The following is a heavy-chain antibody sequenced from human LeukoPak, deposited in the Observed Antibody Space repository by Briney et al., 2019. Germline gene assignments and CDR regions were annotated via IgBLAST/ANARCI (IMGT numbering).Heavy chain of an antibody. CDR1: GGTFSSYA. J-gene: IGHJ6*03. V-gene: IGHV1-69*13. CDR3: ARGEPHDSPTQRPHYYMDV. D-gene: IGHD6-25*01. Sequence: GASVKVSCKASGGTFSSYAISWVRQAPGQGLEWMGGIIPIFGTANYAQKFQGRVTITADESTSTAYMELSSLRSEDTAVYYCARGEPHDSPTQRPHYYMDVWGKGTTVTISS. CDR2: IIPIFGTA.